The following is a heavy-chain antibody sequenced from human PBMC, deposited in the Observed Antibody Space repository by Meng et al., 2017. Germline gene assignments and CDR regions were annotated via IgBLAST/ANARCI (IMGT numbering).Heavy chain of an antibody. V-gene: IGHV4-4*02. J-gene: IGHJ4*02. CDR3: ARIGDWGSTRYFDY. Sequence: QPRGAGPAMGKPSGTPSLTCAVSGGSISSSNWWSWVRQPPGKGLEWIGEIYHSGSTNYNPSLKSRVTISVDKSKNQFSLKLSSVTAADTAVYYCARIGDWGSTRYFDYWGQGTLVTVSS. CDR1: GGSISSSNW. D-gene: IGHD7-27*01. CDR2: IYHSGST.